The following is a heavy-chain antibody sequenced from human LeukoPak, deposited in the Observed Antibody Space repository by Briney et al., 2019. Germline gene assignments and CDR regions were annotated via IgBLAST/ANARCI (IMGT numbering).Heavy chain of an antibody. Sequence: GASVKVSCKASGYTFTGYYMHWVRQAPGQRLEWMGRINPNSGGTNYAQKFQGRVTMTRDTSISTAYMELSRLRSDDTAVYYCARIIAVAAKEVVYWGQGTLVTVSS. CDR3: ARIIAVAAKEVVY. CDR1: GYTFTGYY. J-gene: IGHJ4*02. D-gene: IGHD6-19*01. V-gene: IGHV1-2*06. CDR2: INPNSGGT.